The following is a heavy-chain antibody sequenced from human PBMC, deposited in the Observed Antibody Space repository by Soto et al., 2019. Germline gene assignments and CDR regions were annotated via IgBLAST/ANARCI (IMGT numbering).Heavy chain of an antibody. D-gene: IGHD1-26*01. CDR3: ARLRGVGAAYIHR. CDR2: IYYSGST. V-gene: IGHV4-39*01. CDR1: GGSISSSSYY. J-gene: IGHJ4*02. Sequence: PSETLSLTCTVSGGSISSSSYYWGWIRQPPGKGLEWIGSIYYSGSTYYNPSLKSRVTISVDTSKNQFSLKLSSVTAADTAVYYCARLRGVGAAYIHRWGQGTLVTVSS.